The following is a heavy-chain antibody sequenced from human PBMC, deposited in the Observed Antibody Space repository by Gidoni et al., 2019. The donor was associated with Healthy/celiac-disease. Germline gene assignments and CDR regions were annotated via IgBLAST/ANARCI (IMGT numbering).Heavy chain of an antibody. Sequence: QVQLQQWGAGLLKPSETLSLTCAVYGGSFSGYYWSWLRQPPGKGLEWIGEINHSGSTNYNPSLKSRVTISVDTSKNQFSLKLSSVTAADTAVYYCARGSFREMAKRTNSGPVAAFDIWGQGTMVTVSS. J-gene: IGHJ3*02. D-gene: IGHD3-10*01. CDR1: GGSFSGYY. V-gene: IGHV4-34*01. CDR2: INHSGST. CDR3: ARGSFREMAKRTNSGPVAAFDI.